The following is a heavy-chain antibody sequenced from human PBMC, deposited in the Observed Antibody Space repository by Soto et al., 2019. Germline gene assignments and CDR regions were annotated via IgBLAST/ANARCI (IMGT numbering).Heavy chain of an antibody. Sequence: GGSLSLSCAASEFTFRSYWMSWVRQAPGKGLEWVANINQDGSEKYYVDSVKGRFTISRDNAENSVYLQMNTLRAEDTAVYYCARDHIVATIVFEYWGLGTLVTVSS. CDR3: ARDHIVATIVFEY. J-gene: IGHJ4*02. D-gene: IGHD5-12*01. V-gene: IGHV3-7*01. CDR1: EFTFRSYW. CDR2: INQDGSEK.